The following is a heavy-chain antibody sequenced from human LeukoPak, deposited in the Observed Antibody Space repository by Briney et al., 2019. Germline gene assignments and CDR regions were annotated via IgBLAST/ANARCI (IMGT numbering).Heavy chain of an antibody. CDR3: ARDWDIVAYYYYGMDV. Sequence: GASVKVSCKASGYTFTSYGISWVRQAPGQGLEWMGWISAYNGNTSYAQKLQGRVTMTTDTSTSTAYMELRSLRSDDTAVYYCARDWDIVAYYYYGMDVWGQGTTVTVSS. CDR2: ISAYNGNT. D-gene: IGHD5-12*01. V-gene: IGHV1-18*01. CDR1: GYTFTSYG. J-gene: IGHJ6*02.